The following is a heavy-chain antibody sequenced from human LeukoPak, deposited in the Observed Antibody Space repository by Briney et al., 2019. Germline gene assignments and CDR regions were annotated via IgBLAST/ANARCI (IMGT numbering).Heavy chain of an antibody. CDR2: IYPGDSDT. J-gene: IGHJ4*02. V-gene: IGHV5-51*01. D-gene: IGHD5-12*01. Sequence: GASLQISCNGSGSRFTSYWIGWGGPMPGKGLEWMGFIYPGDSDTSYSPSFQGQVTLSDDKSLSTAYLQWSSLKASDSAMYYCARRRGPGGKGIVATRQFDFWGQGTVVTVS. CDR3: ARRRGPGGKGIVATRQFDF. CDR1: GSRFTSYW.